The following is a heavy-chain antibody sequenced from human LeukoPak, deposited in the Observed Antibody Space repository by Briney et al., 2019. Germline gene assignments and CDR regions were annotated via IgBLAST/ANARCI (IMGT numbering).Heavy chain of an antibody. CDR2: IIPILGIA. J-gene: IGHJ5*02. CDR3: ARGVIAGANWFDP. V-gene: IGHV1-69*02. D-gene: IGHD6-13*01. Sequence: GASVKVSCKASGGTFSSYTISWVRQAPGQGLEWVGRIIPILGIANYAQKFQGRVTITADKSTSTAYMELSSLRSEDTAVYYCARGVIAGANWFDPWGQGTLVTVSS. CDR1: GGTFSSYT.